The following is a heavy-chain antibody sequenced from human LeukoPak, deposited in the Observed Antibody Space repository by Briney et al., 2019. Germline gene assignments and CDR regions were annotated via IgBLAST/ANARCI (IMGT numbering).Heavy chain of an antibody. Sequence: SQTLSLTCAISGDSVSTNSEAWTGIRQSPPRVLEWLGRTYYRSKWYNDYAVSVKSRITINPDTSKNQFSLQLNSVTPEDTAVSYCARGTGTFDYWGQGTLVTVSS. V-gene: IGHV6-1*01. CDR2: TYYRSKWYN. D-gene: IGHD3-10*01. CDR1: GDSVSTNSEA. J-gene: IGHJ4*02. CDR3: ARGTGTFDY.